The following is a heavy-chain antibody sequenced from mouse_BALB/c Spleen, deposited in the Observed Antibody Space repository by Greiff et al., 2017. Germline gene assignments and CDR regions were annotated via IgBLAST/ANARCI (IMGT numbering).Heavy chain of an antibody. V-gene: IGHV2-2*02. Sequence: QVQLQQSGPGLVQPSQSLSITCTVSGFSLTSYGVHWVRQSPGKGLEWLGVIWRGGSTDYNAAFISRLSISKDNSKSQVFFNMNSLQANDTAIYYCAGRYGSYGGWFAYWGQGTLVTVSA. D-gene: IGHD1-1*02. J-gene: IGHJ3*01. CDR1: GFSLTSYG. CDR3: AGRYGSYGGWFAY. CDR2: IWRGGST.